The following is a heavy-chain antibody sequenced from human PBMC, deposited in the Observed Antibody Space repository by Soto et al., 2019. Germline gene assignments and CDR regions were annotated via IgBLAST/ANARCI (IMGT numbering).Heavy chain of an antibody. J-gene: IGHJ4*02. V-gene: IGHV4-34*01. CDR2: INHSGST. Sequence: SETLSLTCAVYGGSFSGYYWSWIRQPPGKGLEWIGEINHSGSTNYNPSLKSRVTISVDTSKNQFSLKLGSVTAADTAVYYCARAMTTVTTSYVYWGQGTLVTVSS. CDR3: ARAMTTVTTSYVY. CDR1: GGSFSGYY. D-gene: IGHD4-17*01.